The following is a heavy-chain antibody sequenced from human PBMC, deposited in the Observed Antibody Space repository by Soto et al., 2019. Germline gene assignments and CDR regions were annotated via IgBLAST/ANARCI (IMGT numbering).Heavy chain of an antibody. CDR2: FDPEDGET. V-gene: IGHV1-24*01. CDR3: ARHFGDVVIVPADGYFDS. CDR1: GYTLTELS. Sequence: ASVKVSCKVSGYTLTELSMHWVRQAPGKGLEWMGGFDPEDGETIYAQKFQGRVTMTEDTSTDTAYMELSSLRSEDTAVYYCARHFGDVVIVPADGYFDSWGQGTLVTVSS. D-gene: IGHD2-2*01. J-gene: IGHJ4*02.